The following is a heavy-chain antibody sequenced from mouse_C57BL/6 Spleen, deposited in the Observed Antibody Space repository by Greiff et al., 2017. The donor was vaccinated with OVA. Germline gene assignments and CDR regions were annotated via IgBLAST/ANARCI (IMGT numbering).Heavy chain of an antibody. CDR3: ARGYGNYEAWFAY. Sequence: EVKLQQSGPELVKPGASVKISCKASGYTFTDYYMNWVKQSHGKSLEWIGDINPNNGGTSYNQKFKGKATLTVDKSSSTAYMELRSLTSEDSAVYYCARGYGNYEAWFAYWGQGTLVTVSA. CDR2: INPNNGGT. CDR1: GYTFTDYY. V-gene: IGHV1-26*01. J-gene: IGHJ3*01. D-gene: IGHD2-10*02.